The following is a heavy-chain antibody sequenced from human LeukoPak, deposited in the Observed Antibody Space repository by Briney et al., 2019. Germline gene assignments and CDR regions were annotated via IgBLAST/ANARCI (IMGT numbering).Heavy chain of an antibody. J-gene: IGHJ4*02. CDR1: GFTFTKYW. V-gene: IGHV3-23*01. CDR3: AKTQSREVIIPLDF. CDR2: ISSRGAST. D-gene: IGHD2-21*01. Sequence: GGSLRLSCAASGFTFTKYWVTWVRQAPGKGLEWVSSISSRGASTYYADSVRGRFTISRDNSENTLFLQMNSLRVEDTAVYYCAKTQSREVIIPLDFWGQGTLVTVSS.